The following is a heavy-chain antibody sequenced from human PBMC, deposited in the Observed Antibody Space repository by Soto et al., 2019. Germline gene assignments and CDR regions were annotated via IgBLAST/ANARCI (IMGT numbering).Heavy chain of an antibody. D-gene: IGHD1-26*01. CDR2: ISLSGSTI. V-gene: IGHV3-48*03. J-gene: IGHJ4*02. CDR3: ARESFSASPNFFDY. Sequence: GGSLRLSCAASGFAFSNYEMNWVRQAPGKGLEWVSYISLSGSTIYYADSVKGRFTISRDDAKDSLYLEMDSLRADDTAVYYCARESFSASPNFFDYWGQGTLVTVS. CDR1: GFAFSNYE.